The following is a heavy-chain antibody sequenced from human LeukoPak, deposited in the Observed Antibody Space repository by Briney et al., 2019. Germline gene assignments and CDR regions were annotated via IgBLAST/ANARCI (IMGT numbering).Heavy chain of an antibody. V-gene: IGHV3-48*01. CDR3: ASAVAVAAEY. Sequence: PGGSLRLSCAASGVTFSGYSMNWVRQAPGKGLEWVSYISSSSGGIDYADSVRGRFIISRDNAKNSLYLQMNSLRTEDTAVYYCASAVAVAAEYWGQGTLVTVSS. J-gene: IGHJ4*02. D-gene: IGHD6-19*01. CDR2: ISSSSGGI. CDR1: GVTFSGYS.